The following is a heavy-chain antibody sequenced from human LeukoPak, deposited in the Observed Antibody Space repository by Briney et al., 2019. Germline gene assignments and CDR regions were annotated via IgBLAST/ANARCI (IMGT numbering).Heavy chain of an antibody. D-gene: IGHD3-22*01. J-gene: IGHJ4*02. V-gene: IGHV3-48*01. CDR1: GFTFSRYS. CDR3: ARTTNYYDSSGYYFY. CDR2: ISSSSSTI. Sequence: PGGSLRLSCAASGFTFSRYSMNWVRQAPGKGLEWVSYISSSSSTIYYADSVKGRFTISRDNAKNSLYLQMNSLRAEDTAVYYCARTTNYYDSSGYYFYWGQGTLVTVSS.